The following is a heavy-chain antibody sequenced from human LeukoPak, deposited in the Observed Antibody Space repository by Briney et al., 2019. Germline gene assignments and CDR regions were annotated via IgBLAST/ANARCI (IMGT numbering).Heavy chain of an antibody. J-gene: IGHJ4*02. CDR1: GFTFSSYG. V-gene: IGHV3-30*18. CDR3: AKRALRAYSGYDYFDY. D-gene: IGHD5-12*01. Sequence: GGSLRLSCAASGFTFSSYGIHWVRQAPGKGLEWVAVISYDGSNKYYADSVKGRFTISRDNSENTLSLQINSLKAEDTAVYYCAKRALRAYSGYDYFDYWGQGTLVTVSS. CDR2: ISYDGSNK.